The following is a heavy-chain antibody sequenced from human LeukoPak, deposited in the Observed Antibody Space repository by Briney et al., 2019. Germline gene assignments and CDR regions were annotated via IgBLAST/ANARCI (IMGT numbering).Heavy chain of an antibody. D-gene: IGHD7-27*01. V-gene: IGHV4-34*01. J-gene: IGHJ5*02. Sequence: SETLSLTCAVYGGSFSGYYWSWIRQPPGKGLEWIGEINHSGSTNYNPSLKSRVTISVDTSKNQFSLKLSSVTAADTAVYYCARGLGTWGQGTLVTVSS. CDR3: ARGLGT. CDR2: INHSGST. CDR1: GGSFSGYY.